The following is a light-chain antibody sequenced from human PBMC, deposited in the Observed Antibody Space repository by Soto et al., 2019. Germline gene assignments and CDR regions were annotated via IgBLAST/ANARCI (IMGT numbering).Light chain of an antibody. Sequence: DIQMTQSPSTLSASIGDRVTITCGASQSITTFLAWYQQKPGKAPQILIYDASKLEPGVPSRLSGGGSGTEFTLTISSLQPDDFATYYCQQYSTYPLTFGGGTKVDNK. CDR3: QQYSTYPLT. CDR1: QSITTF. CDR2: DAS. J-gene: IGKJ4*01. V-gene: IGKV1-5*01.